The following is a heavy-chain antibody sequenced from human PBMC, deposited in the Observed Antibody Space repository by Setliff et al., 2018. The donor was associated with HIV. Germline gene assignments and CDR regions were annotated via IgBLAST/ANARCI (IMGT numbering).Heavy chain of an antibody. CDR2: VNEDNGDR. CDR1: GYNFGFYG. CDR3: VRDEKRAAGGSMYYFGY. D-gene: IGHD5-12*01. J-gene: IGHJ4*02. Sequence: GASVKVSCKAPGYNFGFYGISWVRQAPGQGLEWMGWVNEDNGDRNFAPSVQGRIALTTDTSTNAAYMELTNLRSDDTALYFCVRDEKRAAGGSMYYFGYWGQGTLVTVSS. V-gene: IGHV1-18*01.